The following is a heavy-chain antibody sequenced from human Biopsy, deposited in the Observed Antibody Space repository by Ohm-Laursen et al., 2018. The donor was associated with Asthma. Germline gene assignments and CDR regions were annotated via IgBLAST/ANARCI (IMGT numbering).Heavy chain of an antibody. D-gene: IGHD6-19*01. V-gene: IGHV1-69*01. J-gene: IGHJ6*02. Sequence: GSSVKVSCKAPGGTSSNFAISWVRQAPGQGLEWLGGIMTVFGTTNYAQKFQGRVTITADESTSTAYMEVTSLRSEDTAIYYCARCQVGYSSGWSLLLKKIYYSGMDVWGQGTAVTVSS. CDR2: IMTVFGTT. CDR1: GGTSSNFA. CDR3: ARCQVGYSSGWSLLLKKIYYSGMDV.